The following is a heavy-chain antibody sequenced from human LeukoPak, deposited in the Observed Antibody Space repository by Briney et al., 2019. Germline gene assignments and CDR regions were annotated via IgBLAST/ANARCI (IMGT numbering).Heavy chain of an antibody. CDR1: GFTFSSYA. CDR3: AEDGIAVAGTSAWY. Sequence: GGSPRLSCAASGFTFSSYAMTWVRQAPGRGLEWVSGISDSGDSTYYADSVKGRFTISRDNSKNTVYLQMNSLRAEDTAVYYCAEDGIAVAGTSAWYWGQGTQVTVSS. D-gene: IGHD6-19*01. CDR2: ISDSGDST. V-gene: IGHV3-23*01. J-gene: IGHJ4*02.